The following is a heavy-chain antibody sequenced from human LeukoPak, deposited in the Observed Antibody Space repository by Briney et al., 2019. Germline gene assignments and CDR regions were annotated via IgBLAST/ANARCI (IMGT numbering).Heavy chain of an antibody. CDR3: ARRADYYDSSGNRMNWFDP. J-gene: IGHJ5*02. D-gene: IGHD3-22*01. CDR1: GASISTSSYY. V-gene: IGHV4-39*01. CDR2: VHHSGST. Sequence: PSETLSLTCSVSGASISTSSYYWGWIRQPPGKGLEWIGSVHHSGSTYYNSSLKSRVTISVDTSKYQFSLKLSSVTAADTAVYYCARRADYYDSSGNRMNWFDPWGQGTLVTVSS.